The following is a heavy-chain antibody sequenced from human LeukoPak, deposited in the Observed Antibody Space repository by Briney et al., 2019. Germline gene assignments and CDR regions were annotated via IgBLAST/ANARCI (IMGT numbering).Heavy chain of an antibody. V-gene: IGHV3-23*01. D-gene: IGHD4-23*01. CDR1: GFTFTNPA. CDR3: AKTRGGNPRYYFDY. CDR2: VSGSGDFI. J-gene: IGHJ4*01. Sequence: GGSXRLSCAASGFTFTNPAMGWVRQAPGKGLEWVSVVSGSGDFIYYGDSVKGRFTISRDNSKNTLYLQMSSLRAEDTALYYCAKTRGGNPRYYFDYWGHGTLVTVSS.